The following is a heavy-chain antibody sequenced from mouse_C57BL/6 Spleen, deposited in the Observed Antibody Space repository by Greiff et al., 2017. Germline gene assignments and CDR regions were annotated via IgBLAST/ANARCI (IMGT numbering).Heavy chain of an antibody. J-gene: IGHJ2*01. CDR2: ISSGGSYT. CDR1: GFTFSSYG. CDR3: ARDMNGRYYFDY. Sequence: EVQLVESGGDLVKPGGSLKLSCAASGFTFSSYGMSWVRQTPDKRLEWVATISSGGSYTYYPDSVKGRFTISRDNAKNTLYLQMSSLKSEDTAMYYCARDMNGRYYFDYWGQGTTLTVSS. D-gene: IGHD1-1*01. V-gene: IGHV5-6*01.